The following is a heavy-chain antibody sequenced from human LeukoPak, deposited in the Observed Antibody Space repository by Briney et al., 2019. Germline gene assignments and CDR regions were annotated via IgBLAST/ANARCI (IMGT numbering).Heavy chain of an antibody. D-gene: IGHD1-26*01. V-gene: IGHV3-7*01. CDR3: ASRIVGTPDYFDY. CDR2: IMQDGNDK. Sequence: GGSLRLSRAASGFTFSTYCMSWVRQAPGKGLEWVANIMQDGNDKYYVDSVKGRLTISRDNAKNSLYLQMNSLRAEDTAVYYCASRIVGTPDYFDYWGQGTLVTVSS. J-gene: IGHJ4*02. CDR1: GFTFSTYC.